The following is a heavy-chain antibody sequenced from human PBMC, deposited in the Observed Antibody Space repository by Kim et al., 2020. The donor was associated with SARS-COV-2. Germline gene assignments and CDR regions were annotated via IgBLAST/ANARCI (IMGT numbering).Heavy chain of an antibody. Sequence: GGSLRLSCAASGFTFSSYGMHWVRQAPGKGLEWVAVISYDGSNKYYADSVKGRFTISRDNSKNTLYLQMNSLRAEDTAVYYCSGSWGARGYYYYMDVWG. D-gene: IGHD3-16*01. CDR2: ISYDGSNK. V-gene: IGHV3-30*03. CDR1: GFTFSSYG. J-gene: IGHJ6*03. CDR3: SGSWGARGYYYYMDV.